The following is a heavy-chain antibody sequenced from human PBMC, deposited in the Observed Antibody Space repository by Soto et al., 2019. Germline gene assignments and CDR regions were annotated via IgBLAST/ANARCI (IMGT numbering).Heavy chain of an antibody. Sequence: SETLSLTCTVSGGSISSGDYYWSWIRQPPGKGLEWIGYIYYSGSTYYNPSLKSRVTISVDTSKNQFSLKLSSVTAADTVVYYCARGSYYDSSGGGFDYWGQGTLVTVSS. J-gene: IGHJ4*02. CDR1: GGSISSGDYY. D-gene: IGHD3-22*01. CDR3: ARGSYYDSSGGGFDY. V-gene: IGHV4-30-4*01. CDR2: IYYSGST.